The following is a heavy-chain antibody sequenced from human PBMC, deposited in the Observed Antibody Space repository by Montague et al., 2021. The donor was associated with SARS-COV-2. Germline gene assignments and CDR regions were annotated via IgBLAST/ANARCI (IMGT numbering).Heavy chain of an antibody. CDR1: GGSFSGYY. D-gene: IGHD2-15*01. CDR2: TNDSGRT. Sequence: SETLSLTCAVYGGSFSGYYWSWIRQPPGRGLEWIGETNDSGRTNSNPSLRGRVTISVDTSKNQFSLRLSAVTAAETAVYYCARGYCSGSGCYYYYGMDVWGQGTTVTVSS. CDR3: ARGYCSGSGCYYYYGMDV. J-gene: IGHJ6*02. V-gene: IGHV4-34*01.